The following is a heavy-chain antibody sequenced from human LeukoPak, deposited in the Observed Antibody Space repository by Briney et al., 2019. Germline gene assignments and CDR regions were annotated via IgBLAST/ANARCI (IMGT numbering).Heavy chain of an antibody. CDR3: ATGRGVPIHQYFDY. V-gene: IGHV3-30*02. CDR1: GFTFSGYG. Sequence: GGSLRLSCAASGAASGFTFSGYGMHWVRQAPGKGLEWVAFIEYDSSQKYFVDSVKGRFTISRDNSASTLYLQLNSLRVEDTAVYYCATGRGVPIHQYFDYWGRGTLVTVSS. D-gene: IGHD3-10*01. J-gene: IGHJ4*02. CDR2: IEYDSSQK.